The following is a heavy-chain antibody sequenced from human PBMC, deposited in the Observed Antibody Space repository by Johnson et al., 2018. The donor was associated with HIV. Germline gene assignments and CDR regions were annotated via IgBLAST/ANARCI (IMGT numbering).Heavy chain of an antibody. Sequence: QVQLVESGGGVVQPGGSLRLSCAASAFTFSSFGMHWVRQSPGKGLEWVAVIYSGGSTYYADSVKGRFTISRDNSKNTLYLQMNSLRAEDTAVYSCASHRDVAPGEGVAFDIWGQGTMVTVSS. CDR3: ASHRDVAPGEGVAFDI. CDR1: AFTFSSFG. V-gene: IGHV3-NL1*01. CDR2: IYSGGST. D-gene: IGHD4-17*01. J-gene: IGHJ3*02.